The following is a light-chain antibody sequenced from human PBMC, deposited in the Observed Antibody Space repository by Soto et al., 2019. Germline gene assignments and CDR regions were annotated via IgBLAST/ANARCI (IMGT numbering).Light chain of an antibody. CDR1: QSISSW. V-gene: IGKV1-5*03. CDR2: KAS. J-gene: IGKJ4*01. Sequence: DIQMTQSPSTLSASVGDRVTITCRASQSISSWLAWYQQKPGKAPKVLISKASTLQSGVPSRFSGSRSATEFTLTVSSLQPDDFATYYCQQLNSYPLTFGGGTKVEIK. CDR3: QQLNSYPLT.